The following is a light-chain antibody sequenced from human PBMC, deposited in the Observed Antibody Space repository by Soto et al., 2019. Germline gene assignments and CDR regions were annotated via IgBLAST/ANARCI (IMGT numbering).Light chain of an antibody. CDR2: YVN. J-gene: IGLJ2*01. CDR1: SSDVGAYNY. CDR3: SSYTTTNTVL. V-gene: IGLV2-14*01. Sequence: QSARTQPASVSGSPGQSITISCTGTSSDVGAYNYVSWYQQDAGKAPKLMIYYVNNRPSGVSNRFSGAKSGNTASLTISGLEAEDEADDYCSSYTTTNTVLFGGGTKLTVL.